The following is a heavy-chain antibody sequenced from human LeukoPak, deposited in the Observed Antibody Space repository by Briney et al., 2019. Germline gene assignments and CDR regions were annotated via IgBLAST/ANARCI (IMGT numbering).Heavy chain of an antibody. V-gene: IGHV4-39*07. CDR2: TYYSGST. Sequence: PGGSLRLSCAASGFTFSSYGMHWVRQPPGKGLESIGSTYYSGSTYYNPSLKSRVTISVDTSKNQFSLKLSSVTAADTAVYYCATSGYGYSSGWRKNAFDIWGQGTMVTVSS. CDR1: GFTFSSYG. CDR3: ATSGYGYSSGWRKNAFDI. D-gene: IGHD6-19*01. J-gene: IGHJ3*02.